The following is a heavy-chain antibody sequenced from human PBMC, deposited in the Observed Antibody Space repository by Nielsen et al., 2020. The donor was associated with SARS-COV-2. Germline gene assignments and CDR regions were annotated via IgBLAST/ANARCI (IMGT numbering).Heavy chain of an antibody. Sequence: GGSLRLSCEASGITYINYGMSWVRQAPGKGLEWASSIGTSGGNSYYSDSVKGRFTISRDISKNTLFLQMNSLRAEDTAVYYCARDAAYSRFDYWGQGTLVTVSS. CDR3: ARDAAYSRFDY. J-gene: IGHJ4*02. D-gene: IGHD4-11*01. CDR2: IGTSGGNS. V-gene: IGHV3-23*01. CDR1: GITYINYG.